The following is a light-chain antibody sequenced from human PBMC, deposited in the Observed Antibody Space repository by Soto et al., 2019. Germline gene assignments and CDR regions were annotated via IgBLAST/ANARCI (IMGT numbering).Light chain of an antibody. CDR2: EGT. J-gene: IGLJ3*02. CDR3: CLYTSTFSV. Sequence: QSVLTQPASMSGSPGQSITISCIETISYFGTKKFFSWYQQHPGKAPKLIIYEGTKRPSGVSDRFSGSKSVNTASLTLSGLQAEDEADHFCCLYTSTFSVFGGGTKVTVL. CDR1: ISYFGTKKF. V-gene: IGLV2-23*01.